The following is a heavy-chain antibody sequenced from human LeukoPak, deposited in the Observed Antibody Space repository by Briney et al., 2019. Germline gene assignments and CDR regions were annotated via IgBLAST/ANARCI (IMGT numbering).Heavy chain of an antibody. V-gene: IGHV3-7*01. CDR2: IKQDGSEK. CDR1: GFTFSSYW. D-gene: IGHD3-9*01. Sequence: VGSLRLSCAASGFTFSSYWMSWVRQAPGKGLEWVANIKQDGSEKYYVDSVKGRFTISRDNAKNSLYLQMNSLRAEDTAVYYCARRLRRYFDWPPYYFDYWGQGTLVTVSS. J-gene: IGHJ4*02. CDR3: ARRLRRYFDWPPYYFDY.